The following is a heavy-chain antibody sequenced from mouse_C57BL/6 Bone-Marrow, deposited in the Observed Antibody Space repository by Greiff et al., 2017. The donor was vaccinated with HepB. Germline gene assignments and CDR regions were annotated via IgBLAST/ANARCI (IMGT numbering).Heavy chain of an antibody. Sequence: VKLQESGPELVKPGASVKLSCKASGYTFTSYDINWVKQRPGQGLEWIGWIYPRDGSTKYNEKFKGKATLTVDTSSSTAYMELHSLTSEDSAVYFCARPYYYYGSSFFDYWGQGTTLTVSS. CDR2: IYPRDGST. J-gene: IGHJ2*01. D-gene: IGHD1-1*01. CDR1: GYTFTSYD. CDR3: ARPYYYYGSSFFDY. V-gene: IGHV1-85*01.